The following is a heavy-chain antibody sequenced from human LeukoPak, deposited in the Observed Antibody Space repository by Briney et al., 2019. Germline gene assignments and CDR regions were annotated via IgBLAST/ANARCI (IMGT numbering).Heavy chain of an antibody. D-gene: IGHD3-22*01. Sequence: GGSLRLSCAASGFTFSSYWMSWVRQAPGKGLEWVANIKQDGSEKYYVDSVKGRFTISRDNAKNSLYLQMNSLRAEDTAVYYCARVHRPGVVITSYYFDYWGQGTLVTVSS. V-gene: IGHV3-7*03. CDR3: ARVHRPGVVITSYYFDY. CDR2: IKQDGSEK. J-gene: IGHJ4*02. CDR1: GFTFSSYW.